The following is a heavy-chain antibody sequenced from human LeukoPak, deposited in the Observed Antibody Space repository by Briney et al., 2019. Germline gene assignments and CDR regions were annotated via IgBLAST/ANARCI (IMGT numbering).Heavy chain of an antibody. CDR1: GFTFSSYS. D-gene: IGHD3-10*01. V-gene: IGHV3-21*01. Sequence: PGGSLRLSCAASGFTFSSYSMNWVRQAPGKGLEWVSSISSSSSYIYYADSVKGRFTISRDNAKNSLYLQMNSLRAEDTAGYYCARDYYGSGSYYKGSGFLYWGQGTLVTVSS. CDR2: ISSSSSYI. J-gene: IGHJ4*02. CDR3: ARDYYGSGSYYKGSGFLY.